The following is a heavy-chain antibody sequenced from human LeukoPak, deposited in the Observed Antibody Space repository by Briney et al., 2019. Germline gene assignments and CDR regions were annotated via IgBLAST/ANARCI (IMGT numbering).Heavy chain of an antibody. CDR1: GGTFSSDA. CDR2: IIPIFGTA. CDR3: ARFFPSLDHYDSSGYYGDAFDI. V-gene: IGHV1-69*05. D-gene: IGHD3-22*01. Sequence: ASVKVSCKASGGTFSSDAISWVRQAPGQGLEWMGGIIPIFGTANYAQKFQGRVTITTDESTSTAYMELSSLRSEDTAVYYCARFFPSLDHYDSSGYYGDAFDIWGQGTMVTVSS. J-gene: IGHJ3*02.